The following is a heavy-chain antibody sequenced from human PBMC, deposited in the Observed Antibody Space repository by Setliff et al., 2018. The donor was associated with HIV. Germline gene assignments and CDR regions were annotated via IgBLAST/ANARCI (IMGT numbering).Heavy chain of an antibody. V-gene: IGHV1-46*01. Sequence: GASVKVSCKASGYTFTSYYMYWVRQPPGQGLEGRGIINPSGGSTSYAQKFQGRVTMTRDTSTSTVYMELSSLRSEDTAVYYCARAYDRYCSSTSCYEWFDPWGQGTLVTVSS. CDR2: INPSGGST. J-gene: IGHJ5*02. CDR1: GYTFTSYY. CDR3: ARAYDRYCSSTSCYEWFDP. D-gene: IGHD2-2*01.